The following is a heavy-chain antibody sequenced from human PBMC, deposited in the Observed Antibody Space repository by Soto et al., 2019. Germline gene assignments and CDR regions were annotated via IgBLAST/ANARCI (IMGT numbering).Heavy chain of an antibody. Sequence: GGSLRLSCAASELSVSSNSMTWVRQAPGKGLGWVSFIYSGGVTYYADSVKGRFTISRDNSKNTLYLQINSLRAEDTAVYYCGRRYCSGGSCYLDDAFDIWGQGTMVTVSS. V-gene: IGHV3-66*01. D-gene: IGHD2-15*01. J-gene: IGHJ3*02. CDR3: GRRYCSGGSCYLDDAFDI. CDR1: ELSVSSNS. CDR2: IYSGGVT.